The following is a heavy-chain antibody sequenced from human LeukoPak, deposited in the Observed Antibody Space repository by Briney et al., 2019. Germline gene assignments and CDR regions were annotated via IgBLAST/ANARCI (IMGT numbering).Heavy chain of an antibody. CDR1: GGTFSSYA. J-gene: IGHJ4*02. D-gene: IGHD3-22*01. Sequence: ASVKVSCKASGGTFSSYAISWVRQAPGQGLEWMGIINPSGGSTSYAQKFQGRVTMTRDTSTSTVYMELSSLRSEDTAVYYCARVDSSGYYLDYWGQGTLVTVSS. V-gene: IGHV1-46*01. CDR2: INPSGGST. CDR3: ARVDSSGYYLDY.